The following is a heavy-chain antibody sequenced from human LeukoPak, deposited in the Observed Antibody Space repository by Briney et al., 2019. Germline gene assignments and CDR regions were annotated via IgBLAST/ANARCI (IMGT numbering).Heavy chain of an antibody. CDR1: GGSISSYY. V-gene: IGHV4-59*01. J-gene: IGHJ4*02. Sequence: SETLSLTCTVSGGSISSYYWSWIRQPPGKGLEWIGYVYYSGSTNSNPSLKSRVIISVDTSKNQFSLKLSSVTAADTAVYYCARHEDTALVVSPFDYWGQGTLVTVSS. D-gene: IGHD5-18*01. CDR2: VYYSGST. CDR3: ARHEDTALVVSPFDY.